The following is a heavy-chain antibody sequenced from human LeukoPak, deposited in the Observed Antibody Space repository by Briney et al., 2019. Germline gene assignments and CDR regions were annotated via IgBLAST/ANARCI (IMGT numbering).Heavy chain of an antibody. CDR3: ARCGSLPSWFDP. Sequence: GGSLRLSCAASGFIVNSNFMSWVRQAPGKGLEWVSVLHSGGRTQYADSVNGRFTISKDSSKNTVYLQMNRLRAEDTAVYYCARCGSLPSWFDPWGQGTLVTVSS. CDR2: LHSGGRT. V-gene: IGHV3-66*01. D-gene: IGHD1-26*01. CDR1: GFIVNSNF. J-gene: IGHJ5*02.